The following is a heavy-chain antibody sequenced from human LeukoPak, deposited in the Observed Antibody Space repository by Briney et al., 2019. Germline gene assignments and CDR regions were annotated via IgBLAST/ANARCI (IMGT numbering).Heavy chain of an antibody. V-gene: IGHV1-69*13. CDR2: IIPMFGIP. Sequence: SLKVSFKASVGTFVRQAISWVRQAPGQGLDWMGGIIPMFGIPNYAQKFQGRVTITSDESTSTAYMELSSLRTEASAVYYCARGRVEMATPGYYYSYHMDVWGKGTTVTVSS. D-gene: IGHD5-24*01. CDR3: ARGRVEMATPGYYYSYHMDV. J-gene: IGHJ6*03. CDR1: VGTFVRQA.